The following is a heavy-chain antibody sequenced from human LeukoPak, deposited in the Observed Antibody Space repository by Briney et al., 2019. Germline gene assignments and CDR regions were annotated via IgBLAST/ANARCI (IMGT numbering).Heavy chain of an antibody. Sequence: PGGSLRLSCAASGFTFSSYAMHWVRQAPGKGLEWVAVISYDGSNKYYADSVKGRFTISRDNSKNTLYLQMNSLRAEDTAVYYCAKDGEGYDSSGYYLYARDWGQGTLVTVSS. CDR3: AKDGEGYDSSGYYLYARD. CDR2: ISYDGSNK. D-gene: IGHD3-22*01. CDR1: GFTFSSYA. J-gene: IGHJ4*02. V-gene: IGHV3-30-3*01.